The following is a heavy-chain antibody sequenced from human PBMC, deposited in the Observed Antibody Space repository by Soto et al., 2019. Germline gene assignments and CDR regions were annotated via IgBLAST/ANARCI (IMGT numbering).Heavy chain of an antibody. CDR1: GGTFSSYA. CDR3: ARDERDSSGYPY. CDR2: IIPIFGTA. D-gene: IGHD3-22*01. Sequence: QVQLVQSGAGVKKPGSSVKVSCKASGGTFSSYAISWVRQAPGQGLEWMGGIIPIFGTANYAQKFQGRVTITADESTSTAYMELSSLRAEDTAVYYCARDERDSSGYPYWGQGTLVTVSS. J-gene: IGHJ4*02. V-gene: IGHV1-69*01.